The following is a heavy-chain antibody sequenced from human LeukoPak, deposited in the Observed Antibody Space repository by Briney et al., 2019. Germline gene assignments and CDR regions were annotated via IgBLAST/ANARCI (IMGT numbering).Heavy chain of an antibody. J-gene: IGHJ4*02. D-gene: IGHD3-22*01. Sequence: ASVNVSCKASGYTFTSYGISWVRQAPGQGLEWMGWMSAYNGNTNYAQKLQGRVTMTTDTSTSTAYMELRSPRSDDTALYYCARWVGYYYDSSGYYSPGGYFDYWGQGTLVTVSS. V-gene: IGHV1-18*01. CDR2: MSAYNGNT. CDR1: GYTFTSYG. CDR3: ARWVGYYYDSSGYYSPGGYFDY.